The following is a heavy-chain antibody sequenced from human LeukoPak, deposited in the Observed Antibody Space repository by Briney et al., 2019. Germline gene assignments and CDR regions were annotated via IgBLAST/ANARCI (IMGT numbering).Heavy chain of an antibody. CDR2: ISGYNDNT. J-gene: IGHJ3*01. CDR3: ARNSSSWYGDAFDF. V-gene: IGHV1-18*01. CDR1: GYTFTSYG. Sequence: ASVTVSCKASGYTFTSYGINWVRQAPGQGLEWMGWISGYNDNTKYAQKLQGRVTMTTDTSTSTAYMELRSLRSDDTAVYYCARNSSSWYGDAFDFWGQGTMVTVSS. D-gene: IGHD6-19*01.